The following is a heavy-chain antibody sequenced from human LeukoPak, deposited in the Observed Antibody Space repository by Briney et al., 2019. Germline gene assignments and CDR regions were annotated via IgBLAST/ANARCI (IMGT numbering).Heavy chain of an antibody. CDR3: ARLQKNDCSSTSCYINDYYYYYMDV. J-gene: IGHJ6*03. V-gene: IGHV3-48*01. Sequence: PGRSLRLSCAASGFNFSSYSMNWVRQAPGKGLEWVSYISSSSSTIYYADSVKGRFTISRDNAKNSLYLQMNSLRAEDTAVYYCARLQKNDCSSTSCYINDYYYYYMDVCGKGTTVTVSS. D-gene: IGHD2-2*02. CDR1: GFNFSSYS. CDR2: ISSSSSTI.